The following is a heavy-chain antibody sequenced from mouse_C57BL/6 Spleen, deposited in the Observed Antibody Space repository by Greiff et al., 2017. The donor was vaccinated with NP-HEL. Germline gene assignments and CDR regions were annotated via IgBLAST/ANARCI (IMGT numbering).Heavy chain of an antibody. Sequence: EVNVVESGGGLVKPGGSLKLSCAASGFTFSDYGMHWVRQAPEKGLEWVAYISSGSSTIYYADTVKGRFTISRDNAKNTLFLQMTSLRSEDTAMYYCARNQGDYYGSSSYYYAMDYWGQGTSVTVSS. CDR1: GFTFSDYG. CDR2: ISSGSSTI. CDR3: ARNQGDYYGSSSYYYAMDY. J-gene: IGHJ4*01. V-gene: IGHV5-17*01. D-gene: IGHD1-1*01.